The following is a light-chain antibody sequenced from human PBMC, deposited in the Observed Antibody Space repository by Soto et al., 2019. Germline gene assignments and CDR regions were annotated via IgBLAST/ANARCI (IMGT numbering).Light chain of an antibody. CDR2: ENN. CDR1: SSNIGNNY. CDR3: GTWDSSLSAGWV. Sequence: QSVLTQPPSVSAAPGQKVTISCSGSSSNIGNNYVSWYQQLPGTAPKLLIYENNKRPSGIPDRFSGSKSGTSATLGITGLQTGDEADYYSGTWDSSLSAGWVFGGGTKPPS. J-gene: IGLJ3*02. V-gene: IGLV1-51*02.